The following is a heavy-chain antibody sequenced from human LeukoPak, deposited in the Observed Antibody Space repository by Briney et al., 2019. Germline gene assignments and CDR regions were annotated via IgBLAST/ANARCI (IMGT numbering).Heavy chain of an antibody. CDR2: ISSSSSTI. CDR3: ARLPGGGSYHYYYYMDV. D-gene: IGHD1-26*01. V-gene: IGHV3-48*04. J-gene: IGHJ6*03. Sequence: PGGSLRLSCAASGFTFSTYNMNWVRQAPGKGLEWVSYISSSSSTIYYADSVKGRFTISRDNAKNSLYLQMNSLRAEDTAVYYCARLPGGGSYHYYYYMDVWGKGTTVTVSS. CDR1: GFTFSTYN.